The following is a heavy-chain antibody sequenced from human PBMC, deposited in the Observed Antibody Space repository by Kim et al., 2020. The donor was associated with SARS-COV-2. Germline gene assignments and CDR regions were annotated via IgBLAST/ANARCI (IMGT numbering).Heavy chain of an antibody. CDR2: INHSGRT. CDR1: GGSFSGYY. Sequence: SETLSLTCAVYGGSFSGYYWSWIRQPPGKGLEWIGEINHSGRTKYNPSLKSRVTISVDTSKNQFSLKLTSGTAADTAVFYCSRSLPNTSGWGSHDFDFWG. V-gene: IGHV4-34*01. CDR3: SRSLPNTSGWGSHDFDF. D-gene: IGHD3-10*01. J-gene: IGHJ3*01.